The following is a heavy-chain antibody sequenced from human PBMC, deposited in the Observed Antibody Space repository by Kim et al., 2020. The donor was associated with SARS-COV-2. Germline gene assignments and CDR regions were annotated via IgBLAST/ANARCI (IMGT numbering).Heavy chain of an antibody. J-gene: IGHJ4*02. Sequence: GGSLRLSCAASGFAFSRYAMTWVRQAPGKGLQWVSGISASGDRTFYVDYVKGRFSISRDNSKNTVYMEMDSLRAEDTAIYYCTPNSYGGPSDSWGQGTLVTVSS. CDR2: ISASGDRT. D-gene: IGHD4-17*01. CDR3: TPNSYGGPSDS. V-gene: IGHV3-23*01. CDR1: GFAFSRYA.